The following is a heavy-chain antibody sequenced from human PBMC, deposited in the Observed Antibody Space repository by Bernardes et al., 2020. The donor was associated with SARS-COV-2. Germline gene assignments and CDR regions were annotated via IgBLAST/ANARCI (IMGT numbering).Heavy chain of an antibody. CDR2: ISYDGNYQ. CDR3: AREYTYGFDS. V-gene: IGHV3-30*03. J-gene: IGHJ4*02. D-gene: IGHD5-18*01. CDR1: GFTFSNYG. Sequence: GGSLRLSCVGSGFTFSNYGMHWVRQAPGKGLEWVTSISYDGNYQYYGDSVKGRFTISRDNAKNSLYLQMNSLRAEDTAVYYCAREYTYGFDSWGQGTLVTVSS.